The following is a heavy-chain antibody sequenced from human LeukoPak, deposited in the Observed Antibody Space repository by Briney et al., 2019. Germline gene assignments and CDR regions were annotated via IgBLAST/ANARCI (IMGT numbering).Heavy chain of an antibody. CDR1: GGSFSGYY. Sequence: PSETLSLTCAVYGGSFSGYYWSWIRQPPGKGLEWIGEINHSGSTNYNPSLKSRVTISVDTSKNQFSPKLSSVTAVDTAVYYCARGLVPYYFDYWGQGTLVTVSS. D-gene: IGHD6-13*01. CDR3: ARGLVPYYFDY. J-gene: IGHJ4*02. V-gene: IGHV4-34*01. CDR2: INHSGST.